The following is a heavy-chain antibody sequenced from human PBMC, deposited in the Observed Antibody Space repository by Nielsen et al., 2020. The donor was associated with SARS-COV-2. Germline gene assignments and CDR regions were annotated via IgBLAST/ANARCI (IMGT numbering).Heavy chain of an antibody. CDR1: GFSFMTYN. Sequence: GESLKIPCTASGFSFMTYNMHWVRQAPGKGLEWVAAILHYGGNVYHADSVKGRFTISRDNSRNTLYLQMNTLRPEDTAVYSCARDAYGDLIYGMDVWGRGTTVTVSS. CDR3: ARDAYGDLIYGMDV. V-gene: IGHV3-30*04. J-gene: IGHJ6*02. CDR2: ILHYGGNV. D-gene: IGHD4-17*01.